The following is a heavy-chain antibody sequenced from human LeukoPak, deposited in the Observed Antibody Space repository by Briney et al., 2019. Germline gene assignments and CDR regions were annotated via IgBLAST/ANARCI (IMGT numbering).Heavy chain of an antibody. CDR2: ISYDGSNK. CDR1: GFTFSSYA. Sequence: PGRSLRLSCAASGFTFSSYAMHWVRQAPGKGLEWVAVISYDGSNKYYADSVKGQFTISRDNSKNTLYLQMNSLRAEDTAVYYCAKPLNHYDILTGYYDYWGQGTLVTVSS. CDR3: AKPLNHYDILTGYYDY. J-gene: IGHJ4*02. D-gene: IGHD3-9*01. V-gene: IGHV3-30-3*02.